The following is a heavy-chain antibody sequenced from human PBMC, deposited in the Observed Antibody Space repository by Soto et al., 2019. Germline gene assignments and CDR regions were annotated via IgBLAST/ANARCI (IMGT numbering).Heavy chain of an antibody. CDR1: GFTFSSFA. J-gene: IGHJ4*02. CDR3: ARAPIGSGYFVDY. Sequence: EVQLVEFGGGLVKPGRSLRLSCAASGFTFSSFAMSWVRQAPGKGLEWVSSITSSSTNIYYADSVKGRFTISRDNSKNSLYLQMNSLRAEDTAVYYCARAPIGSGYFVDYWGQGTLVTVSS. V-gene: IGHV3-21*01. D-gene: IGHD5-12*01. CDR2: ITSSSTNI.